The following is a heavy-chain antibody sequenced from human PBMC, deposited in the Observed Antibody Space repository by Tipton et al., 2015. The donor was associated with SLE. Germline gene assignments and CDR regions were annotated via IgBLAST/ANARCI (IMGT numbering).Heavy chain of an antibody. J-gene: IGHJ4*02. CDR2: IYSGGST. Sequence: SLRLSCAASGFTFSSYAMSWVRQAPGKGLEWVSVIYSGGSTYYADSVKGRFTISRDNSKSTLYLQMNSLRAEDTAVYYCTFGVVINFPYYFDYWGQGTLVTVSS. V-gene: IGHV3-23*03. D-gene: IGHD3-3*01. CDR3: TFGVVINFPYYFDY. CDR1: GFTFSSYA.